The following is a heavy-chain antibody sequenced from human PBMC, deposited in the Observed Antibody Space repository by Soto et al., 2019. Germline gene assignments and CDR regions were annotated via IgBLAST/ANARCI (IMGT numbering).Heavy chain of an antibody. CDR1: GFTFSSYS. CDR2: ISSSSSYI. D-gene: IGHD2-2*01. J-gene: IGHJ6*03. CDR3: ARFIVPAAPYYYYYYMDV. V-gene: IGHV3-21*01. Sequence: GGSLRLSCAASGFTFSSYSMNWVRQAPGKGLEWVSSISSSSSYIYYADSVKGRFTISRDNAKNSLYLQMNSLRAEDTAVYYCARFIVPAAPYYYYYYMDVWGKGTTVTVSS.